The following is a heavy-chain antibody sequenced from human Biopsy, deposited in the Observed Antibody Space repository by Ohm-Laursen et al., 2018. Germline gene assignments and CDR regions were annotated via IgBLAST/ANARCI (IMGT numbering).Heavy chain of an antibody. CDR1: GFTFSDYY. Sequence: SLRLSCAAPGFTFSDYYMIWVRQAPGRGLEWVSYISGSGTLIYYRDSVKGRFTISRDSAKNSLYLQMDSLRAEDTAVYYCARKIYGDYDVPYSYGMDVWGLGTTVTVSS. CDR2: ISGSGTLI. J-gene: IGHJ6*02. V-gene: IGHV3-11*01. CDR3: ARKIYGDYDVPYSYGMDV. D-gene: IGHD4-17*01.